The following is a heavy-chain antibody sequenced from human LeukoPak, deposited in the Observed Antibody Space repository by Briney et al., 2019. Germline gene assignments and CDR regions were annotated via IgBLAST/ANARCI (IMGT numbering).Heavy chain of an antibody. CDR3: ARDRYYYDSSGYYLLDY. Sequence: PSETLSLTCTVSGGSISTYCWSWIRQPAGKGLEWIGHICTSGSTNYNPSLKSRVTMSVDTSNNQFSLKLTSMTAADTAVYYCARDRYYYDSSGYYLLDYWGQGTLVTVSS. CDR1: GGSISTYC. J-gene: IGHJ4*02. V-gene: IGHV4-4*07. D-gene: IGHD3-22*01. CDR2: ICTSGST.